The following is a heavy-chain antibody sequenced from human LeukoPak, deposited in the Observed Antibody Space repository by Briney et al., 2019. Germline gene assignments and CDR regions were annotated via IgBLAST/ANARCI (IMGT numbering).Heavy chain of an antibody. Sequence: ASVKVSCKASGYTFTSYDINWVRQATGQGLEWMGWMNPNSGNTGYAQQFQGRVNMTRDTSITTAYMELSSLRSEDTAVYYCARGGAFYYDSGGYYWFDPWGQGTLVIVSS. CDR2: MNPNSGNT. CDR3: ARGGAFYYDSGGYYWFDP. D-gene: IGHD3-22*01. J-gene: IGHJ5*02. V-gene: IGHV1-8*01. CDR1: GYTFTSYD.